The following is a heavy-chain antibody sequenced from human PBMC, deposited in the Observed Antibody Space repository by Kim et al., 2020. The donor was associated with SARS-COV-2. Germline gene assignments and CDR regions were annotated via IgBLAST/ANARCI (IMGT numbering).Heavy chain of an antibody. Sequence: GRFTISRDDSKSIAYLQMNSLKTEDTAVYYCTREVDGDIVLMVYAIPFDYWGQGTLVTVSS. D-gene: IGHD2-8*01. J-gene: IGHJ4*02. CDR3: TREVDGDIVLMVYAIPFDY. V-gene: IGHV3-49*02.